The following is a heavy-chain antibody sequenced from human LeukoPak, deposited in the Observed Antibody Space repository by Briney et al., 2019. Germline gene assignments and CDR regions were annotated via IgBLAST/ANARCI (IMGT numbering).Heavy chain of an antibody. CDR3: TRDRRGSYFLYYYYYCMDV. Sequence: GASVKVSCKASGYTFTSYYMHWVRQAPGQGLEWMGIINPSGGSTSYAQKFQGRVTMTRDMSTSTVYMELSSLRSEDTAVYYCTRDRRGSYFLYYYYYCMDVWGKGTTVTVSS. CDR1: GYTFTSYY. V-gene: IGHV1-46*01. D-gene: IGHD1-26*01. J-gene: IGHJ6*03. CDR2: INPSGGST.